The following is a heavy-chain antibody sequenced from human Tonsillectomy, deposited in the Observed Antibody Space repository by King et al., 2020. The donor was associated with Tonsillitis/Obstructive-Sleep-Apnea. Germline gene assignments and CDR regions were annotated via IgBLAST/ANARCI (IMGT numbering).Heavy chain of an antibody. CDR1: GFTFSSYA. CDR2: VSGSGTST. CDR3: AKVDRTTTVVTRGNPTDDAFDI. D-gene: IGHD4-23*01. J-gene: IGHJ3*02. V-gene: IGHV3-23*04. Sequence: VQLVESGGGLVQPGGSLRLSCGVSGFTFSSYAMSWVRQPPGEGLEWVSGVSGSGTSTYYADSVKGRFTISRDNSKNTLYLQMSSLEAEDTAVYYCAKVDRTTTVVTRGNPTDDAFDIWGQGTMVTVSS.